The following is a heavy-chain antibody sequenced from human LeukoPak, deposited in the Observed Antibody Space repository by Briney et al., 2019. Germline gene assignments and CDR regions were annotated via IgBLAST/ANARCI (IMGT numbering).Heavy chain of an antibody. V-gene: IGHV3-7*03. CDR2: IKHDGSEK. D-gene: IGHD3-22*01. CDR3: ARETPYYYDSSDAFDI. Sequence: GGSLRLSCAASGFTFSSYWMSWVRQAPGKGLEWVASIKHDGSEKYYADSVKGRFTISRDNAKKSLYLQMNSLRAEDTAVYYCARETPYYYDSSDAFDIWGQGTMVTVS. J-gene: IGHJ3*02. CDR1: GFTFSSYW.